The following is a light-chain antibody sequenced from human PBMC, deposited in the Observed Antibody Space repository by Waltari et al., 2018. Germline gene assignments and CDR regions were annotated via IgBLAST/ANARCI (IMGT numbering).Light chain of an antibody. J-gene: IGLJ1*01. CDR2: EVT. CDR1: TNSVGYYSS. V-gene: IGLV2-14*01. Sequence: QSAPTQPAPASPSPGQSITIPCPGTTNSVGYYSSLPWYRQYPGKAPELLIYEVTHRPSGVSDRFSGSRSGSTASLTISGLQTEDEANYFCCSYTTTTTLVFGTGTKVIVL. CDR3: CSYTTTTTLV.